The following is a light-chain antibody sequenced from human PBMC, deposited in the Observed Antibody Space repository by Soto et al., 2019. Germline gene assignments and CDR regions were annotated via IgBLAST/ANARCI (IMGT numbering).Light chain of an antibody. J-gene: IGKJ1*01. CDR1: QDIGNN. Sequence: DIQMTQSPSSLSASVGDRVTITCRASQDIGNNLGWYQQKPGNAPRRLIYAASSLQSGVPSRFIGSGSGTEFTLTISSMQPEDCATYYCLQHYSYLWTFGQGNKVEFE. CDR3: LQHYSYLWT. V-gene: IGKV1-17*01. CDR2: AAS.